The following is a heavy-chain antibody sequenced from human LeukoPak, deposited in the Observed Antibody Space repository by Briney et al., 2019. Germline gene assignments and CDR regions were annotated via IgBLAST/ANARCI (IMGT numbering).Heavy chain of an antibody. CDR1: GYSFTNYW. V-gene: IGHV5-51*01. J-gene: IGHJ4*02. D-gene: IGHD2-8*01. Sequence: GESLKISCKGSGYSFTNYWIGWVRQMPGKGLEWMGIIYPDDSDSRYSPSFQGQVTISADKSISTAYLQWSSLKDSDTAMYYCARSVGYCSNGVCSVFDYWGQGTLVTVSS. CDR3: ARSVGYCSNGVCSVFDY. CDR2: IYPDDSDS.